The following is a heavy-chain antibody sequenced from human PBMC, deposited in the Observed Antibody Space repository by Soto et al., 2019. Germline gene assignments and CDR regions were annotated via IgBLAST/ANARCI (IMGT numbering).Heavy chain of an antibody. CDR1: GFSFTTYW. D-gene: IGHD7-27*01. CDR3: ARGHPYANCVHVGH. Sequence: EVQLVESGGGLVQPGGSLRLSCAASGFSFTTYWMTWVRQAPGKGLEWVANIMQDGSESYYVDSVKGRFTISRDNAKSSLYLQMNSLRAEDTAMYYCARGHPYANCVHVGHWGKGPLVAVSS. J-gene: IGHJ4*02. V-gene: IGHV3-7*03. CDR2: IMQDGSES.